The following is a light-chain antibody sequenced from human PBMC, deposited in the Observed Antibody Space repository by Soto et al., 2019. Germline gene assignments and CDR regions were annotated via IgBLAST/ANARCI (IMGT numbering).Light chain of an antibody. CDR1: QSISSW. CDR3: QQYNSYLYT. CDR2: DAS. J-gene: IGKJ2*01. V-gene: IGKV1-5*01. Sequence: DIQMTQSPSTLSASVGDRVTITCRASQSISSWLAWYQQKPGKAPKLLIYDASSLESGVPSRFSGSGSGTELTLTNSSLQPDDFATYYCQQYNSYLYTFGQGTKLEIK.